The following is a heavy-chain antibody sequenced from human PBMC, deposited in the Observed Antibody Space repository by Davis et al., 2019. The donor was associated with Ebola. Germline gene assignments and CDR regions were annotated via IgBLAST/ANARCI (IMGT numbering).Heavy chain of an antibody. J-gene: IGHJ4*02. V-gene: IGHV3-23*01. CDR2: ISGSGDGT. CDR3: AKDVVSSAVAGYFDY. D-gene: IGHD2-15*01. Sequence: GESLKISCAASGFTFSSYAMSWVRQAPGKGLEWVSHISGSGDGTYYADSVKGRFTISRDNSKNTLYLQMNSLRAEDTAVYYCAKDVVSSAVAGYFDYWGQGTLVTVSS. CDR1: GFTFSSYA.